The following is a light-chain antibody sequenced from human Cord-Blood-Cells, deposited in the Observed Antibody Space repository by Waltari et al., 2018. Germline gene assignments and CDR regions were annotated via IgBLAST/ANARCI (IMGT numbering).Light chain of an antibody. CDR2: EVS. CDR3: CSYAGSSTFYV. Sequence: QSALTQPASVSGSPGQSITISCTGTSSDVGSYNLVSWYQQHPGKPPKLMIYEVSKRPSGVSNRFSGSKSGNTATLTISGLQAEDEADYYCCSYAGSSTFYVFGTGTKVTVL. J-gene: IGLJ1*01. V-gene: IGLV2-23*02. CDR1: SSDVGSYNL.